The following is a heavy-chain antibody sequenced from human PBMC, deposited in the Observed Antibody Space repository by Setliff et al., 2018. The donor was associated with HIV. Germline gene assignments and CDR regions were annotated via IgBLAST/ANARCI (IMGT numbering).Heavy chain of an antibody. J-gene: IGHJ4*02. CDR1: GGSISSSCYY. D-gene: IGHD4-17*01. CDR3: DRRAGDYGDDYFDS. V-gene: IGHV4-39*01. CDR2: LYYRGTT. Sequence: PSETLSLTCTVSGGSISSSCYYWGWIRQPPGKGPEWIGSLYYRGTTYYNPSLKSRVTISTATSNNQFSLNLNSVTAAAAAVYYCDRRAGDYGDDYFDSWGQGSLVTVSS.